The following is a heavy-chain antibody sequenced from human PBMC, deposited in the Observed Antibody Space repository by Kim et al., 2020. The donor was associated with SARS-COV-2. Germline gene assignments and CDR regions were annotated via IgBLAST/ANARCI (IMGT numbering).Heavy chain of an antibody. D-gene: IGHD2-2*01. J-gene: IGHJ6*02. CDR3: ASQDIVVVPAERSLYYGMDV. V-gene: IGHV3-23*01. CDR2: ISGSGGST. CDR1: GFTFSSYA. Sequence: GGSLRLSCAASGFTFSSYAMSWVRQAPGKGLEWVSAISGSGGSTYYADSVKGRFTISRDNSKNTLYLQMNSLRAEDTAVYYCASQDIVVVPAERSLYYGMDVWGQGTTVTVSS.